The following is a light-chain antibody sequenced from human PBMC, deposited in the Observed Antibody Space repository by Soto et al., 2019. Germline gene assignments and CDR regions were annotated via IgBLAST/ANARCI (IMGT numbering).Light chain of an antibody. J-gene: IGKJ1*01. CDR1: QTVSNSF. CDR2: GAS. V-gene: IGKV3-20*01. Sequence: EIVLTQSPGTLSLSPGERATLSCRASQTVSNSFLAWYQQRPGQAPRLLIYGASSRATGIPDRFSGSGSGTDFTLTISRLEPEDFAMYYCQQYGSMWTFGQGTKVDIK. CDR3: QQYGSMWT.